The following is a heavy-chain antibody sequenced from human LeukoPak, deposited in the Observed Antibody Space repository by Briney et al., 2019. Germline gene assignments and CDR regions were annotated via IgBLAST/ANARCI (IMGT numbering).Heavy chain of an antibody. CDR1: GFTFSSYG. CDR3: ARDQQEDRGGTTYDY. CDR2: IWYDGSNK. D-gene: IGHD3-16*01. J-gene: IGHJ4*02. V-gene: IGHV3-33*01. Sequence: GRSLRLSCAASGFTFSSYGMQWVRQAPGKGLEWVAVIWYDGSNKYYADSVKGRFTISRDSAKSSLFLQMNSLRAEDTAVYYCARDQQEDRGGTTYDYWGQGTLVTVSS.